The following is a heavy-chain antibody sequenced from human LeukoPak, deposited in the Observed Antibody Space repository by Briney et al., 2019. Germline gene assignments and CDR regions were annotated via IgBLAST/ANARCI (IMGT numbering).Heavy chain of an antibody. CDR3: ARAGGYCGRISCPYYFDY. V-gene: IGHV3-30*04. Sequence: GGSLRLSCAASGFTFSSYAMHWVRQAPGKGLEWVAVISYDGSNKYYADSVKGRFTISRDNSKNTLYLQMNSLRTEDTAVYYCARAGGYCGRISCPYYFDYWGQGSLVAVSS. J-gene: IGHJ4*02. CDR1: GFTFSSYA. D-gene: IGHD2-21*01. CDR2: ISYDGSNK.